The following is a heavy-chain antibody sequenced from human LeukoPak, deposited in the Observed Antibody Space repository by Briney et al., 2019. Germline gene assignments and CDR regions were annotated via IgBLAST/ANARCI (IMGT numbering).Heavy chain of an antibody. Sequence: GGSLRLSCAASGFTFSDYYMSWIRQDPGKGLEWVSYISSSGSTIYYADSVKGRFTISRDNAKNSLYLQMNSLRAEDTAVYYCARVRPGIAAALGPFDYWGQGTLVTVSS. CDR3: ARVRPGIAAALGPFDY. CDR1: GFTFSDYY. J-gene: IGHJ4*02. V-gene: IGHV3-11*01. D-gene: IGHD6-13*01. CDR2: ISSSGSTI.